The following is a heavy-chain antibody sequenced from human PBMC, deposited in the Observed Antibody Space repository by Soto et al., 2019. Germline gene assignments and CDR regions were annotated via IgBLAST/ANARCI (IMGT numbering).Heavy chain of an antibody. CDR1: GGTFSSYA. V-gene: IGHV1-69*12. CDR3: AREGAGYGSGSYWLGAFDI. J-gene: IGHJ3*02. D-gene: IGHD3-10*01. Sequence: QVQLVQSGAEVKKPGSSVKVSCKASGGTFSSYAISWVRQAPGQGLEWMGGIIPIFGTANYAQKFQGRVTITADESTSPAYMELSSLRSEDTAVYYCAREGAGYGSGSYWLGAFDIWGQGTMVTVSS. CDR2: IIPIFGTA.